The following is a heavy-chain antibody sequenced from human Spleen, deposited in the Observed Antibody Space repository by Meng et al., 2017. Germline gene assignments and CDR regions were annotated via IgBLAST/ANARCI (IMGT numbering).Heavy chain of an antibody. Sequence: QGALGRFGAGVKKPGASVKVSCKASGSPFPDYWLHWVRRAPGQGLEWMGRINPKSGDTHYAQRFQGRVTMTGDTSISTAYMELSGLRSDDTAMYYCARDEDISAAGKLFGDYWGQGTLVTVSS. CDR2: INPKSGDT. CDR1: GSPFPDYW. D-gene: IGHD6-13*01. V-gene: IGHV1-2*06. J-gene: IGHJ4*02. CDR3: ARDEDISAAGKLFGDY.